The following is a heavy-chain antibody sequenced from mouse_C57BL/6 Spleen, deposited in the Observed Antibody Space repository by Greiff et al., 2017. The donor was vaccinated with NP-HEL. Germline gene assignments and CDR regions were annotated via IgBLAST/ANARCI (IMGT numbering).Heavy chain of an antibody. CDR2: IHPNSGST. CDR1: GYTFTSYW. V-gene: IGHV1-64*01. D-gene: IGHD1-1*01. CDR3: AREDYYAQYCDV. Sequence: QVQLQQPGAELVKPGASVKLSCKASGYTFTSYWMHWVKQRPGQGLEWIGMIHPNSGSTNYNEKFKSKATLTVDKSSSTAYMQLSSLTSEDSAVYYCAREDYYAQYCDVWGTGTTVTVSS. J-gene: IGHJ1*03.